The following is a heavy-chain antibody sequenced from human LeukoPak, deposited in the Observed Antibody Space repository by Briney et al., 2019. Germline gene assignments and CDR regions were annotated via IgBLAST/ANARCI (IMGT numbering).Heavy chain of an antibody. D-gene: IGHD1-26*01. CDR1: GYTFIDYY. CDR3: ARDRLSGIVGATYFDY. CDR2: INPNSGDT. J-gene: IGHJ4*02. Sequence: WASVKVSCRASGYTFIDYYMHWVRQAPGQGLEWMGWINPNSGDTDYVQKFQGRVTMTRDTSINTAYMELSRLTSDDTAVYYCARDRLSGIVGATYFDYWGQGTLVTVSS. V-gene: IGHV1-2*02.